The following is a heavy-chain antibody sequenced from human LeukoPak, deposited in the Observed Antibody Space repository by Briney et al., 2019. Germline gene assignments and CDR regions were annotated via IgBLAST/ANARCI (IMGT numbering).Heavy chain of an antibody. J-gene: IGHJ4*02. D-gene: IGHD6-19*01. CDR1: GYTLTELS. CDR2: FDPEDGET. V-gene: IGHV1-24*01. Sequence: ASVKVSCKVSGYTLTELSMHWVRQAPGKGLEWMGGFDPEDGETIYAQKFQGRVTMTEDTSTDTAYMELSSLRSEDTAVYYCATGLGLSGSGWYEEGYWGQGTLVTVSS. CDR3: ATGLGLSGSGWYEEGY.